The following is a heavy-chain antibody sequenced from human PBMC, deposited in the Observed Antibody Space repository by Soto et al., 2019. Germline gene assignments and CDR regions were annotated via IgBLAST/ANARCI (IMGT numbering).Heavy chain of an antibody. Sequence: GGSLRLSCAASGFTFSSYGMHWVRQAPGKGLEWVAVISYDGSNKYYADSVKGRFTISRDNSKNTLYLQMNSLRAEDTAVYYCAKCWLGFGEFPYYYYMDVWGKGTTVTVSS. CDR3: AKCWLGFGEFPYYYYMDV. CDR2: ISYDGSNK. J-gene: IGHJ6*03. D-gene: IGHD3-10*01. V-gene: IGHV3-30*18. CDR1: GFTFSSYG.